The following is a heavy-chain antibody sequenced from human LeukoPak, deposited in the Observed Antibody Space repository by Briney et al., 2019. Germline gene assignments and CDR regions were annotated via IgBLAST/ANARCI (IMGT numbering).Heavy chain of an antibody. V-gene: IGHV1-18*01. J-gene: IGHJ4*02. D-gene: IGHD3-22*01. Sequence: ASVNVSCKASGYTFTSYGISWVRQAPGQGLEWMGWISAYNGNTNYAQKLQGRVTMTTDTSTSTAYMELRSLRSDDTAVYYCARGAGGVYDSSGYYFDFDYWGQGTLVTVSS. CDR3: ARGAGGVYDSSGYYFDFDY. CDR1: GYTFTSYG. CDR2: ISAYNGNT.